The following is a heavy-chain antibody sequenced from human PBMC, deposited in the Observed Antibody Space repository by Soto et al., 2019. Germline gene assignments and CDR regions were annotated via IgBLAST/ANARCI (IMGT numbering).Heavy chain of an antibody. CDR1: GFSLSSSGVG. CDR2: IYWDDDK. V-gene: IGHV2-5*02. CDR3: AHHYYFNNWHWFDP. D-gene: IGHD1-1*01. J-gene: IGHJ5*02. Sequence: QITLKESGPTLAKPTQTLTLTCTFSGFSLSSSGVGVGWIRQPPGKALEWLALIYWDDDKRYSPSLKSRLTITKDTSKNQAVLTMTNMDPVDTATYYCAHHYYFNNWHWFDPWGQGTLVTFSS.